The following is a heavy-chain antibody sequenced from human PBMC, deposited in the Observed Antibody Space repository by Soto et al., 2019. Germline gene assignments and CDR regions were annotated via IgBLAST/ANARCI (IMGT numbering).Heavy chain of an antibody. V-gene: IGHV3-30-3*01. CDR3: ARDYSSSSGEDY. Sequence: GGSLRLSCAASGFTFSSYAMHWVRQAPGKGLEWVAVISYDGSNKYYADSVKGRFTISRDNSKNTLYLQMNSLRAEDTAVYYCARDYSSSSGEDYWGQGTLVTVSS. D-gene: IGHD6-6*01. CDR2: ISYDGSNK. CDR1: GFTFSSYA. J-gene: IGHJ4*02.